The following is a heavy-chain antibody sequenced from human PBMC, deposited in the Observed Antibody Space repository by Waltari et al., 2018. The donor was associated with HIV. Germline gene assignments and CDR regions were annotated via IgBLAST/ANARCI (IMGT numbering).Heavy chain of an antibody. J-gene: IGHJ4*02. CDR2: ISDDGTNK. CDR3: TRASAADLDF. CDR1: GFTCSSYA. D-gene: IGHD2-2*01. V-gene: IGHV3-30-3*01. Sequence: VQLVESGGGVVQPGRSLRLSCAASGFTCSSYAMHWVRQAPGEVLEWLAVISDDGTNKYYADSVKDRFIIYRDNSQNTLYLQMFSLRPEDTAVYYCTRASAADLDFWGQGTLVTVSS.